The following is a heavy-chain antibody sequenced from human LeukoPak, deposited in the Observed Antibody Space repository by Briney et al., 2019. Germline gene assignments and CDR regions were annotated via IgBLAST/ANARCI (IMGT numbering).Heavy chain of an antibody. CDR1: GFTFSNYW. V-gene: IGHV3-74*01. J-gene: IGHJ4*02. Sequence: GGSLRLSCAASGFTFSNYWMHWVRPAPGKGLVWVSRINSDGSSTRYADSVKGRFTISRDNAKNTLYLQMNSLRVEDTAVYYCARDSLEPLTYFDYWGQGTLVTVSS. D-gene: IGHD5-24*01. CDR2: INSDGSST. CDR3: ARDSLEPLTYFDY.